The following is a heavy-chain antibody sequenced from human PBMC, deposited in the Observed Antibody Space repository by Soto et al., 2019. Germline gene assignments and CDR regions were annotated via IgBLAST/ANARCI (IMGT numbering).Heavy chain of an antibody. CDR1: GFTFSNAW. D-gene: IGHD2-15*01. V-gene: IGHV3-15*01. Sequence: GGSLRLSCAASGFTFSNAWMSWVRQAPGKGLEWVGRIKSKTDGGTTDYAAPVKGRFTISRDDSKNTLYLQMSSLKTEDTAVYYCTTEEGCSGGSCYRGVVSGGGMDVWGQGTTVTVSS. CDR2: IKSKTDGGTT. CDR3: TTEEGCSGGSCYRGVVSGGGMDV. J-gene: IGHJ6*02.